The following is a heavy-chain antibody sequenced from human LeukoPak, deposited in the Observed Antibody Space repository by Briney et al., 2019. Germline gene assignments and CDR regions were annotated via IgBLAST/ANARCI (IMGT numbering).Heavy chain of an antibody. CDR3: ARVKDIVVVPAAISPNWFDP. CDR1: GYSFTSYW. CDR2: IYPGDSDT. V-gene: IGHV5-51*01. J-gene: IGHJ5*02. D-gene: IGHD2-2*01. Sequence: GESLKISCKGSGYSFTSYWIGWVRQMPGKGLEWMGIIYPGDSDTRYSPSFQGQVTISADKSISTAYLQWSSLKASDTAMYYCARVKDIVVVPAAISPNWFDPWGQGTLVTVSS.